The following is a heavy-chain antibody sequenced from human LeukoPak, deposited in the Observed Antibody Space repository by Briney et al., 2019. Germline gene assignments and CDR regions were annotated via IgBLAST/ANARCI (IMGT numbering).Heavy chain of an antibody. D-gene: IGHD3-10*01. J-gene: IGHJ2*01. V-gene: IGHV4-59*08. CDR2: IYYSGST. CDR1: GGSISSYY. CDR3: ASTRTGMVRGVMGWYFDL. Sequence: SETLSLTCTVSGGSISSYYWSWIRQPPGKGLEWIGYIYYSGSTNYNPSLKSRVTISVDTSKNQFSLKLGSVTAADTAVYYCASTRTGMVRGVMGWYFDLWGRGTLVTVSS.